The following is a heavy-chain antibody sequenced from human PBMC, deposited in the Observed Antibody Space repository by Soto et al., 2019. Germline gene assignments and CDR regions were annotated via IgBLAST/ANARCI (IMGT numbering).Heavy chain of an antibody. Sequence: QTLSLTCAISGDNVSRNSSASIWIRQSPSRGIEWLGRTYYRSKWYNDYAVSVKSRITINPDTSKNQFSLQLNSVTPEDTAVYYCARVSEYSSGWTTPYYYYGMDVWGQGTTVTVSS. CDR2: TYYRSKWYN. D-gene: IGHD6-19*01. CDR3: ARVSEYSSGWTTPYYYYGMDV. V-gene: IGHV6-1*01. CDR1: GDNVSRNSSA. J-gene: IGHJ6*02.